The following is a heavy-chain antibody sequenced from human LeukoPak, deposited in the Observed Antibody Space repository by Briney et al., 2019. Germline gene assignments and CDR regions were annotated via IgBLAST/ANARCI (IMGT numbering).Heavy chain of an antibody. CDR1: GFTFSSYD. CDR2: ISGSGGST. Sequence: GGSLRLSCAASGFTFSSYDMSWVRQAPGKGLEWVSAISGSGGSTYYADSVKGRFTISRDNSKNTLYLQMNSLRAEDTAVYYCAKVGYSSSAWIDYWGQGTLVTVSS. D-gene: IGHD6-13*01. CDR3: AKVGYSSSAWIDY. J-gene: IGHJ4*02. V-gene: IGHV3-23*01.